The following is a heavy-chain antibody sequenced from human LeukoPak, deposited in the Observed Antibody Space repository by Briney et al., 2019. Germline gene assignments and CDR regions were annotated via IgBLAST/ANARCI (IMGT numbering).Heavy chain of an antibody. CDR3: ARSIGPAAIPDAFDI. J-gene: IGHJ3*02. CDR1: GFTFSSYA. CDR2: ISYDGSNK. Sequence: GGSLRLSCAASGFTFSSYAMSWVRQAPGKGLEWVAVISYDGSNKYYADSVKGRFTISRDNSKNTLYLQMNSLRAEDTAVYYCARSIGPAAIPDAFDIWGQGTMVTVSS. D-gene: IGHD2-2*01. V-gene: IGHV3-30-3*01.